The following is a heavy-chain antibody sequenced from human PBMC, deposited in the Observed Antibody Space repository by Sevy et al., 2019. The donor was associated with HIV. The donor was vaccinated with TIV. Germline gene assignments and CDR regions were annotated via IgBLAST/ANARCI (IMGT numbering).Heavy chain of an antibody. Sequence: GGSLRLSCAASGFTFSSYSMNWVRQAPGKGLEWVSYISSSSSTIYYADSVKGRFTISRDNAKNSLVLQMNSLRDEDTAVYYCARDPGSGWYGGAYYYGMDVWGQGTTVTVSS. D-gene: IGHD6-19*01. V-gene: IGHV3-48*02. CDR3: ARDPGSGWYGGAYYYGMDV. CDR2: ISSSSSTI. J-gene: IGHJ6*02. CDR1: GFTFSSYS.